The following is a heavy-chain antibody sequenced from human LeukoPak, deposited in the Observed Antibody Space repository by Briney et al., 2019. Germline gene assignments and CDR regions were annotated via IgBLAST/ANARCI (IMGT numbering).Heavy chain of an antibody. CDR3: ARVSYYYGSGSHRATAVYYFDY. D-gene: IGHD3-10*01. CDR2: INSDGSST. Sequence: PGGSLRPSCAASGFTFSSYWMHWVRQAPGKGLVWVSRINSDGSSTSYADSVKSRFTISRDNAKNTLYLQMNSLRAEDTAVYYCARVSYYYGSGSHRATAVYYFDYWGQGTLVTVSS. V-gene: IGHV3-74*01. J-gene: IGHJ4*02. CDR1: GFTFSSYW.